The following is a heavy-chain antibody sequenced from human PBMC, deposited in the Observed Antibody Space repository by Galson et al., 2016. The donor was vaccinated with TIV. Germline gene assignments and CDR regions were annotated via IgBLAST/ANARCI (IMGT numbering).Heavy chain of an antibody. CDR3: AKDRGYFEGFDH. CDR2: LSGGATNT. V-gene: IGHV3-23*01. D-gene: IGHD6-25*01. CDR1: GFRFNEYE. J-gene: IGHJ4*02. Sequence: SLRLSCAASGFRFNEYEMSWVRQAPGKGLEWVSALSGGATNTYYSDSVKGRFTISRDNSQNKVFLEIDSLRVDDTAVYYCAKDRGYFEGFDHWGPGTLVTVSS.